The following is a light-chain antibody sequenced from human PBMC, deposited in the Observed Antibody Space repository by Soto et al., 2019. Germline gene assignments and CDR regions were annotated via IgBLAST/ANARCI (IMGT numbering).Light chain of an antibody. CDR3: QQRSNWPPLT. Sequence: EIVLTQSPATLSLSPGERATLSCRASQSVSSYLVWYQQKPGQAPRLLIYDASNRATGIPARFIGSGSGTDFTLTISSLEPEDFAVYYCQQRSNWPPLTFGGGTKVEI. V-gene: IGKV3-11*01. CDR2: DAS. CDR1: QSVSSY. J-gene: IGKJ4*01.